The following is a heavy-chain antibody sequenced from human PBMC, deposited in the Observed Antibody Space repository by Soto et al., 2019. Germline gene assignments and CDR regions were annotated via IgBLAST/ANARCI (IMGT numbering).Heavy chain of an antibody. CDR1: GFTFSSYG. J-gene: IGHJ4*02. V-gene: IGHV3-33*06. CDR3: AKGGAYSYGEY. CDR2: IWYDGSNK. D-gene: IGHD5-18*01. Sequence: QVQLVESGGTLVQPGRSLRLSCGASGFTFSSYGMHWVRQAPGKGLEWVAVIWYDGSNKNYADSVKGRFTISRDNSKNTLYLQMNSLRAEDTAVYYCAKGGAYSYGEYWGQGTPVTVSS.